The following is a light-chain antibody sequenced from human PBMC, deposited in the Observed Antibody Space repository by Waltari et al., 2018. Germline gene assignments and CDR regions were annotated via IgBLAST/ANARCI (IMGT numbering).Light chain of an antibody. Sequence: DVVMTQSPLSLPITPGQPASISCRSSQSLVHSNGNTYLSWYQQKEGQPPRLLIYKVSNRDFSVPDRFIGIGAGTYFTLRISRVETADVLFYFCGQGTHWPSTFGQGTKVEIK. CDR3: GQGTHWPST. CDR2: KVS. CDR1: QSLVHSNGNTY. J-gene: IGKJ1*01. V-gene: IGKV2-30*02.